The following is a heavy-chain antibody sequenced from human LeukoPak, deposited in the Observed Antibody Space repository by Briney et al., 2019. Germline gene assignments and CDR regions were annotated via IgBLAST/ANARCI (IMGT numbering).Heavy chain of an antibody. J-gene: IGHJ6*03. V-gene: IGHV3-23*01. CDR1: GFTFSSYA. CDR2: ISGSGGST. CDR3: AKVPRYEQWLVPIHPHYYYMDV. Sequence: PGGSLRLSCAASGFTFSSYAMSWVRQAPGKGLEWVSAISGSGGSTYYADSVKGRFTISRDNSKNTLYLQMNSLRAEDTAVYYCAKVPRYEQWLVPIHPHYYYMDVWGKGTTVTVSS. D-gene: IGHD6-19*01.